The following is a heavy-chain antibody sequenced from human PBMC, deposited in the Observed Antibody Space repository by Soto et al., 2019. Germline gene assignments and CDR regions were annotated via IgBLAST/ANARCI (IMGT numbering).Heavy chain of an antibody. V-gene: IGHV1-69*13. J-gene: IGHJ6*02. CDR2: IIPVFGTT. Sequence: SVKVSCKASGGTFSNYTISWLRQAPGQGLEWMGGIIPVFGTTDYEQKFQGRVTITADGSTSTAYMELSSLRSADTAVYYCARSSPYIGGGKPAGKQDYNGMDVWGQGTTVTVSS. CDR3: ARSSPYIGGGKPAGKQDYNGMDV. CDR1: GGTFSNYT. D-gene: IGHD5-12*01.